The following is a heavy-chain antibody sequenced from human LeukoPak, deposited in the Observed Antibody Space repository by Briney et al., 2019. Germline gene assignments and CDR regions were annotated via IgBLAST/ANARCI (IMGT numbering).Heavy chain of an antibody. V-gene: IGHV1-24*01. J-gene: IGHJ6*03. CDR3: ARARYVTRIWPKSRYDYYYYMDV. D-gene: IGHD1-14*01. CDR1: GYTLTELS. Sequence: GASVKVSCKVSGYTLTELSMHWVRQAPGKGLEWMGGFDPEDGETIYAQKFQGRITMTEDTSTDTAYMELSSLRSEDTAVYYCARARYVTRIWPKSRYDYYYYMDVWGKGTTVTVSS. CDR2: FDPEDGET.